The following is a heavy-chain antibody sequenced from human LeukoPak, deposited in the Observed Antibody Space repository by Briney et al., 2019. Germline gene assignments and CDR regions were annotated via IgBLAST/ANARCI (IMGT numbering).Heavy chain of an antibody. CDR3: ARGGFTNNWFDP. D-gene: IGHD2-2*01. V-gene: IGHV4-34*01. Sequence: GSLRLSCAASGFTFSSYAMSWVRQPPGKGLEWIAEINHGGSTNYNPSLKSRVIISVDTSKNHFSLKLSSVTAADTAVYYCARGGFTNNWFDPWGQGTLVTVSS. CDR2: INHGGST. CDR1: GFTFSSYA. J-gene: IGHJ5*02.